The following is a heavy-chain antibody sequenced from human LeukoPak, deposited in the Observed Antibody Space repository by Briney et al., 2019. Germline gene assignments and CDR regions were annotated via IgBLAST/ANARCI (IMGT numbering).Heavy chain of an antibody. J-gene: IGHJ6*02. CDR3: ARDKRGDFWSGYYTKHYYYGMDV. CDR1: GGSFSGNY. CDR2: INHSGST. Sequence: SETRSLTCAVYGGSFSGNYWSWIRQPPGKGLEWIGEINHSGSTNYNPSLKSRVTISVDTSKNQFSLKLSSVTAADTAVYYCARDKRGDFWSGYYTKHYYYGMDVWGQGTTVTVSS. D-gene: IGHD3-3*01. V-gene: IGHV4-34*01.